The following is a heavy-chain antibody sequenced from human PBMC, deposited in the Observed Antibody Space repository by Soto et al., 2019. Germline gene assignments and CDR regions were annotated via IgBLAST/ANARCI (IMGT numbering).Heavy chain of an antibody. CDR2: INPNSGGT. V-gene: IGHV1-2*04. CDR1: GYALYSYA. Sequence: GASVKVSCKASGYALYSYAMQWVRQAPGQGLEWMGWINPNSGGTNYAQKFQDWVILTRDTSISTAYMELSRLRSDDTAVYYCARDPSGKAYGMDVWGQGTAVTVSS. CDR3: ARDPSGKAYGMDV. J-gene: IGHJ6*02. D-gene: IGHD1-26*01.